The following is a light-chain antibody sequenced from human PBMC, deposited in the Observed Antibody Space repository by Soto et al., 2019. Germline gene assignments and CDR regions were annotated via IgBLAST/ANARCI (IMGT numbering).Light chain of an antibody. CDR3: QQSFTTPLN. J-gene: IGKJ4*01. CDR1: QNIGRF. Sequence: DIQMTQSPSSLSASVGDRVTITCRASQNIGRFLNWHQQKPGKAPNVLINVASTLRSGVPSRFSGSGSGTDFNLTINSLQPEDFATYFCQQSFTTPLNFGGGTKV. V-gene: IGKV1-39*01. CDR2: VAS.